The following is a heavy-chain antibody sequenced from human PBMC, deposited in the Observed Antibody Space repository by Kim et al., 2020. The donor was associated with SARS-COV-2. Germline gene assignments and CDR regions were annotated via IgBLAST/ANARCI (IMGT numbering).Heavy chain of an antibody. V-gene: IGHV1-69*13. J-gene: IGHJ6*03. CDR1: GGTFSSYA. CDR3: ARTPQTTESSGYYYDADYYYYMDV. Sequence: SVKVSCKASGGTFSSYAISWVRQAPGQGLEWMGGIIPIFGTANYAQKFQGRVTITADESTRTAYMELSSLRSEDTAVYYCARTPQTTESSGYYYDADYYYYMDVWGKGTTVTVSS. CDR2: IIPIFGTA. D-gene: IGHD3-22*01.